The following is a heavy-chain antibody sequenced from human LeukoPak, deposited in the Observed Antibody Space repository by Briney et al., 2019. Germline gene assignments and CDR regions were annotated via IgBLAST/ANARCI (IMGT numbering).Heavy chain of an antibody. V-gene: IGHV1-8*01. D-gene: IGHD2-15*01. CDR1: GYTFTSYD. J-gene: IGHJ6*03. Sequence: ASVKVSCKASGYTFTSYDINWVRQATGQGLEWMGWMNPNSGNTGYAQKFQGRVTMTRNTSISTAYMELSSLRSEDTAVYYCARGRPIHCSGGSCYHYYMDVWGKGTTVTVSS. CDR3: ARGRPIHCSGGSCYHYYMDV. CDR2: MNPNSGNT.